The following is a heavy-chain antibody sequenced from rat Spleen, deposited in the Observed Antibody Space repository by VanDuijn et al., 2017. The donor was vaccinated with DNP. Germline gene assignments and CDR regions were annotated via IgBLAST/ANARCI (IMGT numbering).Heavy chain of an antibody. CDR3: IRWNSGHFDY. CDR2: IGSDGYAP. J-gene: IGHJ2*01. CDR1: GFSFSYYY. V-gene: IGHV5-22*01. Sequence: EVQLVESGGGLVQPGRSLKLSCAASGFSFSYYYMAWVGQAPTKGLEWVAYIGSDGYAPYYGDSVKGRFAISRDNAKSTLYLQMNSLRSEDMATYYCIRWNSGHFDYWGQGVMVTVSS. D-gene: IGHD4-3*01.